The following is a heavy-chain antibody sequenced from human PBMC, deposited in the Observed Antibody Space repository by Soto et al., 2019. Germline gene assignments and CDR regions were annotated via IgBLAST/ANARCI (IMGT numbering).Heavy chain of an antibody. Sequence: GGSLRLSCAASGFSFSNYEMNWVRQAPGKGLEWVSFISSTSTTYYADSVKGRFTFSRDNAKNSLSLQMNSLRAEDTAVYYCATGYSFGYGFDYWGQGTLVTVSS. V-gene: IGHV3-48*03. CDR1: GFSFSNYE. D-gene: IGHD5-18*01. J-gene: IGHJ4*02. CDR3: ATGYSFGYGFDY. CDR2: ISSTSTT.